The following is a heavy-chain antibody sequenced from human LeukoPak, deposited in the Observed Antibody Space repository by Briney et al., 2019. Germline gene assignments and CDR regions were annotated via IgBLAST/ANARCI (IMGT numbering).Heavy chain of an antibody. V-gene: IGHV3-7*01. D-gene: IGHD3-22*01. CDR1: GFTFSDYW. J-gene: IGHJ5*02. Sequence: GGSLRLSCAASGFTFSDYWMSWVRQAPGKGLEWLANTKQDGSEKHYVDSLRGRFTISRDNAKNSLDLQMNSLRAEDTAVYFCARDLYYFDSSGYYASDLWGQGTLVTVSS. CDR3: ARDLYYFDSSGYYASDL. CDR2: TKQDGSEK.